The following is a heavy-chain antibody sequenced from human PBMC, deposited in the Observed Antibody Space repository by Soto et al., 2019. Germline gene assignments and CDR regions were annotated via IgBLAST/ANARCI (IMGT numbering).Heavy chain of an antibody. V-gene: IGHV3-23*01. CDR2: IGDSGAST. CDR3: AKGAELNV. CDR1: GSSFSSFA. Sequence: GGSLTLACEASGSSFSSFAMNCVRQAPGKGLEWVSAIGDSGASTYYADSAKGRFTISRDNSRNTLYLQLNSLRAEETAVYYCAKGAELNVWGNGTTDTVS. J-gene: IGHJ6*03. D-gene: IGHD1-26*01.